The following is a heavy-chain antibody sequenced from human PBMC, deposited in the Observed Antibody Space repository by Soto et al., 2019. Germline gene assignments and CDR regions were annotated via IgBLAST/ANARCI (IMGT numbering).Heavy chain of an antibody. Sequence: EVPLVESGGNLVQPGGSLRLYCEASGFTFSGFAMYWVRQHTGKGLEWVPTIGTAGDTYYAVSVKGRFTISRDNAKNSLALQMNSLRAGDTAVYFCARGQEVGAHFFDSWGQGTQVTVSS. CDR3: ARGQEVGAHFFDS. CDR2: IGTAGDT. D-gene: IGHD2-15*01. J-gene: IGHJ4*02. V-gene: IGHV3-13*01. CDR1: GFTFSGFA.